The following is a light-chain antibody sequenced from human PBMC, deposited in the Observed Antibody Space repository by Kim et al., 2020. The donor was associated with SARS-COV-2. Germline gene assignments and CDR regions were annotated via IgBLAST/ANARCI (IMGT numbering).Light chain of an antibody. J-gene: IGKJ4*01. CDR2: AAS. V-gene: IGKV3-20*01. CDR3: QQYHSSPLT. Sequence: SPGERAPLSCRASQSVSRNYLAWYQQKPGQAPRLLIHAASSRPTGIPDRFSGSGSGTDFTLTISRLEPEDFAVYYCQQYHSSPLTFGGGTKVDIK. CDR1: QSVSRNY.